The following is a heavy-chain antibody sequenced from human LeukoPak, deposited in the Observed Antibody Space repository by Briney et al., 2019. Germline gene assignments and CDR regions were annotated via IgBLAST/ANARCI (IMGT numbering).Heavy chain of an antibody. D-gene: IGHD6-19*01. CDR3: ARDASSGWIDL. Sequence: GASVRVSCKASGYTFNAYHMHWVRQAPGQGLEWMGWIHPNSGGTTSAQKFQGRVTMTRDMSIGTAYMELSSLRSDDTAVYYCARDASSGWIDLWGRGTLVTISS. V-gene: IGHV1-2*02. J-gene: IGHJ2*01. CDR1: GYTFNAYH. CDR2: IHPNSGGT.